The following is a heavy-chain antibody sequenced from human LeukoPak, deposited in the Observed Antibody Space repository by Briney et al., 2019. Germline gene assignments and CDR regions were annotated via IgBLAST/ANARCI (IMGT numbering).Heavy chain of an antibody. CDR3: ARERVPGGSGSYYRGWFDP. CDR1: GFTFSSYA. CDR2: ISGSGVST. D-gene: IGHD3-10*01. V-gene: IGHV3-23*01. Sequence: PGGSLRLSCSASGFTFSSYAMSWVRQAPGKGLEWVSSISGSGVSTYYADSVKGRFTISRDNSKNTLYLQMNSLRAEDTAVYYCARERVPGGSGSYYRGWFDPWGQGTLVTVSS. J-gene: IGHJ5*02.